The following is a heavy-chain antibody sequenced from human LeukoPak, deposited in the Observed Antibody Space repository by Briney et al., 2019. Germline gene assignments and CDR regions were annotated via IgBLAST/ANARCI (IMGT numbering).Heavy chain of an antibody. CDR1: GFTFSNYN. CDR2: INWNGGST. D-gene: IGHD3-22*01. CDR3: ARVTYDSSGYYYVDYYYYYMDV. J-gene: IGHJ6*03. Sequence: GGSLRLSCADSGFTFSNYNMNWVRQAPGKAMEWVSGINWNGGSTGYADSVKGRFTISRDNAKNSLYLQMNSLRAEDTALYYCARVTYDSSGYYYVDYYYYYMDVWGKGTTVTVSS. V-gene: IGHV3-20*04.